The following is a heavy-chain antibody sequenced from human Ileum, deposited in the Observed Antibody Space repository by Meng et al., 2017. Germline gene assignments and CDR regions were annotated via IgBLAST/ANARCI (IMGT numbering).Heavy chain of an antibody. CDR3: AKVTDASGTYYTSALDV. CDR2: ISGSGGIT. CDR1: GFTFSRYA. V-gene: IGHV3-23*01. D-gene: IGHD3-10*01. Sequence: GGSLRLSCAASGFTFSRYAMSWVRQAPGKGLEWVSVISGSGGITYYAESVKGRFIISRDNYENVLYLEMSSLRAEDTALYFCAKVTDASGTYYTSALDVWGQGTLVTVSS. J-gene: IGHJ3*01.